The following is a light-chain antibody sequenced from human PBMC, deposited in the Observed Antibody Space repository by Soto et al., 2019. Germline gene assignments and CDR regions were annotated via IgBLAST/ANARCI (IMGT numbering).Light chain of an antibody. V-gene: IGKV3-15*01. CDR1: ESVSNN. J-gene: IGKJ5*01. CDR2: YAS. CDR3: QQYNDWPPIT. Sequence: EIMMTQSPGTLSVSPGERATLSCRASESVSNNLAWYQQKPGHAPRLLIYYASTRATGIPDRFSGSGSGTEFTLTITSLQSEDFALYYCQQYNDWPPITFGQGKRLEIK.